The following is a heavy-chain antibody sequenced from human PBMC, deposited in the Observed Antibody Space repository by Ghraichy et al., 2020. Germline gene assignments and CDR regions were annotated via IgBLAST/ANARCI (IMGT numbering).Heavy chain of an antibody. CDR1: GGSISSFY. CDR2: INYSGSA. CDR3: TRQVIGMGSDH. D-gene: IGHD2-21*01. Sequence: SETLSLTCTVSGGSISSFYWSWIRQPPGKGLEWIGYINYSGSAHYNPSLKSRVTISIDTSKTQFSLNLRSVTAADTAIYYCTRQVIGMGSDHWGQGTLVTVSS. V-gene: IGHV4-59*01. J-gene: IGHJ5*02.